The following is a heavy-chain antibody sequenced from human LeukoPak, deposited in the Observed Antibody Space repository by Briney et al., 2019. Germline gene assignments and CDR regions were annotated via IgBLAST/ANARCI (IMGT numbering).Heavy chain of an antibody. Sequence: SQTLSLTCTVSGGSISSGGYYWSWIRQHPGKGLEWIGYIYYSGSTNYNPSLKSRVTISVDTSKNQFSLKLSSVTAADTAVYYCARHNIVSDIVATIRWYFDLWGRGTLVTVSS. CDR3: ARHNIVSDIVATIRWYFDL. J-gene: IGHJ2*01. D-gene: IGHD5-12*01. CDR2: IYYSGST. V-gene: IGHV4-31*03. CDR1: GGSISSGGYY.